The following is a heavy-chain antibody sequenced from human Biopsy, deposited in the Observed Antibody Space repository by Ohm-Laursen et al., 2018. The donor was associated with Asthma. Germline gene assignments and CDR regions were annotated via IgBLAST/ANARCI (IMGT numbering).Heavy chain of an antibody. CDR1: GGYTGSSDHH. J-gene: IGHJ4*02. Sequence: SETLSLTCRVSGGYTGSSDHHWAWIRQAPGKGLEWIGYIYYSGSTYYNPSLKSRVTISVDTSKNQFSLNLSSVTAADAAVYYCARWGSFGFDYWGQGTLVTVSS. D-gene: IGHD7-27*01. V-gene: IGHV4-30-4*01. CDR2: IYYSGST. CDR3: ARWGSFGFDY.